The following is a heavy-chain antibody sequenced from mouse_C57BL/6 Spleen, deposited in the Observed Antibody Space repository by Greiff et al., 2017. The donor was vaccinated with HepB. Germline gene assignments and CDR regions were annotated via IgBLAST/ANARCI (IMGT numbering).Heavy chain of an antibody. Sequence: VQLQESGAELAKPGASVKLSCKASGYTFTSYWMHWVKQRPGQGLEWIGYINPSSGYTKYNQKFKDKATLTADKSSSTAYMQLSSLTYEDSAVYDCAREEAYYSKCFDYWGQGTTLTVSS. CDR3: AREEAYYSKCFDY. CDR1: GYTFTSYW. D-gene: IGHD2-5*01. CDR2: INPSSGYT. J-gene: IGHJ2*01. V-gene: IGHV1-7*01.